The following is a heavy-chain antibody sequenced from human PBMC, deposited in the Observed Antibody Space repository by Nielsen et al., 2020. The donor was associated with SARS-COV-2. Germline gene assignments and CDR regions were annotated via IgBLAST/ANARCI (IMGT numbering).Heavy chain of an antibody. Sequence: ASVKVSCKASGYTFTAYYIHWVRQAPGQGLEWMGRINIKSGGTNFAQKFQGRVTLTRDTSISTAYMELSSLRFEDTAVYYCATGPQLRQQNWFDPWGQGTLVTVSS. D-gene: IGHD5-18*01. CDR2: INIKSGGT. V-gene: IGHV1-2*06. CDR3: ATGPQLRQQNWFDP. CDR1: GYTFTAYY. J-gene: IGHJ5*02.